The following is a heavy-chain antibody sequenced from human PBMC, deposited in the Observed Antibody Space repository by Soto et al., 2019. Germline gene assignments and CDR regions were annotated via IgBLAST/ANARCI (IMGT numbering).Heavy chain of an antibody. CDR2: INPHGGST. CDR3: ARSSGGNFGIIIEGSNWFDP. V-gene: IGHV1-46*01. CDR1: GDTFTSYY. D-gene: IGHD3-3*01. J-gene: IGHJ5*02. Sequence: ASVKVSCKAPGDTFTSYYLNWVRQAPGQGLEWMGVINPHGGSTQYAQKFQGRITMTRDTFRSTVYMELSSLRSDDTAIYYCARSSGGNFGIIIEGSNWFDPWGQGTLVTVSS.